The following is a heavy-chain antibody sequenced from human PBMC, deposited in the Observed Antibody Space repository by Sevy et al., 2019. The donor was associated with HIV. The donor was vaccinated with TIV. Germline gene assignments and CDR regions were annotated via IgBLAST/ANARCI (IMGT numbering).Heavy chain of an antibody. D-gene: IGHD6-13*01. V-gene: IGHV3-21*01. J-gene: IGHJ4*02. CDR1: GLTFSSYS. CDR2: ISGLNNYI. CDR3: AREGDSWLPFDY. Sequence: GGSLRLSCAASGLTFSSYSMNWVRQAPGKGLEWVSSISGLNNYIYYADSVKGRVTISRDNAKNSLYLQMNSLRAEDTAVYYCAREGDSWLPFDYWGQGTLVTVSS.